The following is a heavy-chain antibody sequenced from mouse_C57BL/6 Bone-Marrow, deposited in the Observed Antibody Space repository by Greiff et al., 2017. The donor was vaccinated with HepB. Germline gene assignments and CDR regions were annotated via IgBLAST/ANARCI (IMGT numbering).Heavy chain of an antibody. V-gene: IGHV1-81*01. CDR3: ARSPYYYGSSYGWFAY. Sequence: VKLQQSGAELARPGASVKLSCKASGYTFTSYGMSWVKQRTGQGLEWIGEIYPRSGNTYYNEKFKGKATLTADKSSSTAYMELRSLTSEDSAVYFCARSPYYYGSSYGWFAYWGQGTLVTVSA. D-gene: IGHD1-1*01. CDR1: GYTFTSYG. J-gene: IGHJ3*01. CDR2: IYPRSGNT.